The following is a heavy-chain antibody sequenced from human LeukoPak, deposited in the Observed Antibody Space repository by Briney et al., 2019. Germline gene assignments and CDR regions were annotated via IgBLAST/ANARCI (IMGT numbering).Heavy chain of an antibody. CDR2: VRSKDNNYAT. J-gene: IGHJ4*02. CDR3: AKGPPYYYDSSGYNVFGLGY. CDR1: GFSLIGSP. Sequence: GGSLRLSCAASGFSLIGSPMHWVRQPSGKGLEWVGRVRSKDNNYATTYTASVKGRFTISRDDSKNTAYLQMNSLEIEDTAVYYCAKGPPYYYDSSGYNVFGLGYWGQGTLVTVSS. V-gene: IGHV3-73*01. D-gene: IGHD3-22*01.